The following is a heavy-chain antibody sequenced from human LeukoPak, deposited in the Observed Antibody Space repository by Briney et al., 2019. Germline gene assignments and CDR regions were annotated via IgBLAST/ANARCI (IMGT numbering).Heavy chain of an antibody. Sequence: GGSLRLSCTASGFTFDDYAMHWVRQAPGKGLEWVSGISWNSGDIEYADSVKGRFTISRDNAKKSLYLQMNSLRPEDTASYYCTRVGGYSFGPFDHWGQGTLVTVSS. J-gene: IGHJ4*02. D-gene: IGHD5-18*01. CDR3: TRVGGYSFGPFDH. CDR2: ISWNSGDI. CDR1: GFTFDDYA. V-gene: IGHV3-9*01.